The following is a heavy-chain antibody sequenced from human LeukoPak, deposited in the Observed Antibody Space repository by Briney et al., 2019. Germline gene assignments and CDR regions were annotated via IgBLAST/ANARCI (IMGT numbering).Heavy chain of an antibody. Sequence: GGSLRLSCAASGFTFSSYEMSWVRQAPGKGLEWISHISGSGTTIYYGDSVKGRFTISRDNAKNSLYLQMNSLRAEDTAIYYCAREGSSSCYDSCNWFDPWGQGTLVTASS. CDR3: AREGSSSCYDSCNWFDP. CDR1: GFTFSSYE. J-gene: IGHJ5*02. V-gene: IGHV3-48*03. D-gene: IGHD2-2*01. CDR2: ISGSGTTI.